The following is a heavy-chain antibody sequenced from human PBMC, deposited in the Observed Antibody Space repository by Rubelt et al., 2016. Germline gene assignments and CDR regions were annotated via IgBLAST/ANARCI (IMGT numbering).Heavy chain of an antibody. Sequence: QVQLVQSGAEVKKPGASVKVSCKASGYTFTSYGISWVRQAPGQGLEWMGWISAYNGNTNYAQKLQGRVTMTTDTCTSTAYMELRSLGADDTAVYYCARDPLPVRGVIMTPTHWGQGTLVTVSS. CDR3: ARDPLPVRGVIMTPTH. CDR1: GYTFTSYG. J-gene: IGHJ4*02. V-gene: IGHV1-18*01. CDR2: ISAYNGNT. D-gene: IGHD3-10*01.